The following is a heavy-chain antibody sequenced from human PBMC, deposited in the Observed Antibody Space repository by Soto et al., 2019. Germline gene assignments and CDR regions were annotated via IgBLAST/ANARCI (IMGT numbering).Heavy chain of an antibody. Sequence: QLQLQESGSGLVKPSQTLSLTCAVSGGSISSGGYSWSWIRQPPGKGLEWIGYIYHSGSTYYNPSLKSRLTISVDRSKNQFSLKLSSVTAADTAVYYCAKAGGLGAVAADYWGQGTLLTVSS. D-gene: IGHD6-19*01. CDR2: IYHSGST. V-gene: IGHV4-30-2*01. CDR3: AKAGGLGAVAADY. J-gene: IGHJ4*02. CDR1: GGSISSGGYS.